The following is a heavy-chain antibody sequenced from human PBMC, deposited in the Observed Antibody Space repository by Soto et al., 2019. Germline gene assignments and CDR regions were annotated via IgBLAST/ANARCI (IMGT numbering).Heavy chain of an antibody. D-gene: IGHD1-26*01. CDR3: ARAPILVSVSLHENYFDT. CDR1: GGTFSNSG. Sequence: QLHLVQSGAEVKKPGSSLKVSCKASGGTFSNSGISWVRQAPGQGLEWMGGIIPIIDTTNYAQKLQGRITSTADEATNTVYMELSNLRSADTGVYYCARAPILVSVSLHENYFDTWGQGTLVTVSS. V-gene: IGHV1-69*01. J-gene: IGHJ4*02. CDR2: IIPIIDTT.